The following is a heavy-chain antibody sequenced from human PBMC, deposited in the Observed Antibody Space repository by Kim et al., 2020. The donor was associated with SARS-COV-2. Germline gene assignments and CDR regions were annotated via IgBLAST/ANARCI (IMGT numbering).Heavy chain of an antibody. V-gene: IGHV4-38-2*02. CDR1: AYSISSGYY. D-gene: IGHD6-13*01. CDR2: IYHSGTT. Sequence: SETLSLTCNVSAYSISSGYYWGWVRQPPGKGLEWIGSIYHSGTTYYNPSLKSRVTMSVDSSKNQFSLKLSSVTAADTALYYCARHYSSSWYYFDNWGQGTLVTVSS. J-gene: IGHJ4*02. CDR3: ARHYSSSWYYFDN.